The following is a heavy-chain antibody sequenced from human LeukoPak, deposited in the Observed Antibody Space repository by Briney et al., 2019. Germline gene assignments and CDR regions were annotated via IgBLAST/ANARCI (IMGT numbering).Heavy chain of an antibody. V-gene: IGHV1-69*13. CDR3: ARGKDVLRFLGAFDY. D-gene: IGHD3-3*01. Sequence: SVKVSCKASGGTFSSYAISWVRQAPGQGFEWMGGIIPIFGTANYAQKFQGRVTITADESTSTAYMELSSLRSEDTAVYYCARGKDVLRFLGAFDYWGQGTLVTVSS. J-gene: IGHJ4*02. CDR1: GGTFSSYA. CDR2: IIPIFGTA.